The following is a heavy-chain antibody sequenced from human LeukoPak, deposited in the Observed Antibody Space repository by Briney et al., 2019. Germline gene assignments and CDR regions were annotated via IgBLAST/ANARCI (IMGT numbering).Heavy chain of an antibody. Sequence: PSETLSLTCTVSGGSISSGSYYWSWIRQPAGKGLEWIGRIYTSGSTYYNPSLKSRVTISVDTSKNQFSLKLSSVTAADTAVYYCARGVNKRYCSSTSCYTHPDAFDIWGQGTMVTVSS. CDR2: IYTSGST. V-gene: IGHV4-61*02. J-gene: IGHJ3*02. CDR1: GGSISSGSYY. D-gene: IGHD2-2*02. CDR3: ARGVNKRYCSSTSCYTHPDAFDI.